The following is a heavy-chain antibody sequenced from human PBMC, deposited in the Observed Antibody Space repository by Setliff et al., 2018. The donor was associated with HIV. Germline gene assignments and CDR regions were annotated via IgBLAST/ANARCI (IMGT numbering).Heavy chain of an antibody. CDR3: ARDGVWSSGLDAFDI. CDR2: TETSGGNI. CDR1: GASISGYY. D-gene: IGHD3-22*01. J-gene: IGHJ3*02. V-gene: IGHV4-4*07. Sequence: PSETLSLTCTVSGASISGYYWSWIRQAAGKGLEWIGRTETSGGNIDSNPSFKSRVTMSGDTPKNQFSLELSSVTAADTAVYHCARDGVWSSGLDAFDIWGQGTMVTVSS.